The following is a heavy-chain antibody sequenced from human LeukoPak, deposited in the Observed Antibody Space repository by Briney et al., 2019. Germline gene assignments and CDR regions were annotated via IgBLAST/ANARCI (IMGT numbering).Heavy chain of an antibody. D-gene: IGHD3-22*01. CDR2: IDWDDDK. Sequence: ESGPTLVNPTQTLTLTCTFSGFSLSTSGMCVSWIRQPPGKALEWFARIDWDDDKYYSTSLKTRLTISKDTSKNQVVLTMTNMDPVDTATYYCARMNYYDSSGYYHFDYWGQGTLVTVSS. J-gene: IGHJ4*02. V-gene: IGHV2-70*11. CDR1: GFSLSTSGMC. CDR3: ARMNYYDSSGYYHFDY.